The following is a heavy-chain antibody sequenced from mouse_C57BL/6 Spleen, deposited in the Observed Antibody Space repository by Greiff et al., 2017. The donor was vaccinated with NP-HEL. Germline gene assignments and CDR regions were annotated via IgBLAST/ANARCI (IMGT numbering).Heavy chain of an antibody. Sequence: EVQLQQSGPELVKPGASVKISCKASGYSFTDYNMNWVKQSNGKSLEWIGVINPNYGTTSYNQKFKGKATLTVDQSSSTAYMQLNSLTSEESAVYYCARGSYYYGSSYEGYFDVWGTGTTVTVSS. CDR3: ARGSYYYGSSYEGYFDV. CDR2: INPNYGTT. CDR1: GYSFTDYN. V-gene: IGHV1-39*01. J-gene: IGHJ1*03. D-gene: IGHD1-1*01.